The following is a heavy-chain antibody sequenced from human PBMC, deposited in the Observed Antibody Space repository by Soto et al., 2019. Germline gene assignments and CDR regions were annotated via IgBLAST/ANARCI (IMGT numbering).Heavy chain of an antibody. CDR2: IYPGDFDT. Sequence: PGESLKISCKGSGYSFTSYWVAWVRQMPGKGLEWMGMIYPGDFDTRYSPSFQGQVTISVDKSISTAYLQWSSLKASDTAMYYCARKGKNSDGQYWFDPWGQGTLVTVSS. CDR3: ARKGKNSDGQYWFDP. CDR1: GYSFTSYW. J-gene: IGHJ5*02. D-gene: IGHD2-21*01. V-gene: IGHV5-51*01.